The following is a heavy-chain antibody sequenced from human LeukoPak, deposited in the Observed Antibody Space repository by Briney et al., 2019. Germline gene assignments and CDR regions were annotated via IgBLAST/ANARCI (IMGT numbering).Heavy chain of an antibody. V-gene: IGHV4-31*03. CDR3: ARDHRYTSTWHLDY. Sequence: TLSLTYTVSGGSISSGGSYWSWIRQHPGEGLEWIGYIHYSGSTYYNPSLKSRVTMPVDTSKNQFSLKLSSVTAADTAVYYCARDHRYTSTWHLDYWGQGTLVTVSS. CDR1: GGSISSGGSY. J-gene: IGHJ4*02. D-gene: IGHD6-13*01. CDR2: IHYSGST.